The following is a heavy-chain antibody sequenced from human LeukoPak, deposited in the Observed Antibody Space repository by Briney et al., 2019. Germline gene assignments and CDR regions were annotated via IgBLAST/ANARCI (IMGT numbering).Heavy chain of an antibody. V-gene: IGHV4-59*02. J-gene: IGHJ5*02. CDR2: IYYTGST. CDR1: GGSASGSY. CDR3: ARGAPNEFDP. Sequence: SETLSLTCTVFGGSASGSYWSWIRQSPGKGLEWIGYIYYTGSTNYNPSLKSRVTISVDTSKNQFSLRLTSVTAADTAVYYCARGAPNEFDPWGQGTLVTVSS.